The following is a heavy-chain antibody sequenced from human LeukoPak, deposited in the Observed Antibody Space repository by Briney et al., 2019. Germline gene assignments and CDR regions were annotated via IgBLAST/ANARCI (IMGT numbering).Heavy chain of an antibody. J-gene: IGHJ5*02. CDR2: IYPGDSDT. D-gene: IGHD4/OR15-4a*01. CDR1: GYSFKSYW. CDR3: ARHIFSNPSNDWFDP. Sequence: GESLKISCQGFGYSFKSYWIGWVRQMPGKGLEWMGIIYPGDSDTRYSPSFQGQVTISADKSISTAYLQWSSLKASDTAMYYCARHIFSNPSNDWFDPWGQGTLVTVSS. V-gene: IGHV5-51*01.